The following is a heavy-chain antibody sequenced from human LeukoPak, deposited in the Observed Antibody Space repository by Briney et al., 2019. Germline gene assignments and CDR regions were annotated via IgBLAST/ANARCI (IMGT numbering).Heavy chain of an antibody. Sequence: GGSLRLSCVASGTIFSSTGMHWVRQAPGKGLEWVTVISDDGRTKHYVESVKGRFTISRDNSKNTLYLQMNSLRVEDTAVYYCARENLGDRSLDYWGQGTLVTVSS. D-gene: IGHD2-21*01. CDR2: ISDDGRTK. CDR1: GTIFSSTG. V-gene: IGHV3-30*03. CDR3: ARENLGDRSLDY. J-gene: IGHJ4*02.